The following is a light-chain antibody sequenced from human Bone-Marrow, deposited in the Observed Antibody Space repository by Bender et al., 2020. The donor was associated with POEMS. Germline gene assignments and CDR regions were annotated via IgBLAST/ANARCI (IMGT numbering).Light chain of an antibody. V-gene: IGLV4-69*01. CDR3: QTWGAGFRV. CDR2: VNRDGSH. J-gene: IGLJ3*02. CDR1: SEHSNYA. Sequence: QLVLTQSPSASASLGASVKLTCTLSSEHSNYAIAWHQQQPEKGPRFLMKVNRDGSHNKGDGIPDRFSGSISGAERYLTISSLQSEDEADYYCQTWGAGFRVFGGGTKLTVL.